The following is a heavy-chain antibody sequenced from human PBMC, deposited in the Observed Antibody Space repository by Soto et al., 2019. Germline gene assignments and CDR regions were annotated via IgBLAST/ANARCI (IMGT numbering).Heavy chain of an antibody. V-gene: IGHV3-48*03. CDR1: GLSFTTHE. J-gene: IGHJ4*02. D-gene: IGHD1-1*01. CDR2: MRSSDNSI. Sequence: EVQLVESGGALVQPGGSLRLSCAVSGLSFTTHEMNWVRQAPGKGLEWISFMRSSDNSIYYADSVQGRFTISRDDSKNSLYLQMNSLRVEDTTIYYCASSGWGTTGTPYLDDWGQGTLVTVSS. CDR3: ASSGWGTTGTPYLDD.